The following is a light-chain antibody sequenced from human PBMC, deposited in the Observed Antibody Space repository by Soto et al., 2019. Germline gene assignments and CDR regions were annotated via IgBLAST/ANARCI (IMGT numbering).Light chain of an antibody. V-gene: IGKV1-5*03. J-gene: IGKJ1*01. CDR2: KAS. CDR1: QSISDW. Sequence: DIQMTQSPSTLSASVGERVTITCRASQSISDWLAWYQQKPGKAPKLLIYKASSLESGVASRFSGSGAGTDFTLTIGSLQPHHFAPYYCHQYNSYSRTFGQGTKVEV. CDR3: HQYNSYSRT.